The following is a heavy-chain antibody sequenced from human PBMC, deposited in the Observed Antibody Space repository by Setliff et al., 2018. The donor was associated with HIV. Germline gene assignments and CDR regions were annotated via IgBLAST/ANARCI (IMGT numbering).Heavy chain of an antibody. CDR1: ADSITNTLYS. D-gene: IGHD5-12*01. CDR2: IYYTGSA. J-gene: IGHJ2*01. CDR3: SRLADGGYDFRGYFDL. V-gene: IGHV4-39*01. Sequence: SETLSLTCSVSADSITNTLYSWGWIRQPPGKGLECIVTIYYTGSASYNPSLKSRVSMSVDTSKNQFSLKLTSVTAADTAVYHCSRLADGGYDFRGYFDLWGRGTLVTVSS.